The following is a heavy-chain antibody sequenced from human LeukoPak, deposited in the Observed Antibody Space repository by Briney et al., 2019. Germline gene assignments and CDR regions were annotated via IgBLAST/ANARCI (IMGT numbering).Heavy chain of an antibody. CDR3: ARLYGSGSYQFDY. D-gene: IGHD3-10*01. CDR2: IYYRST. V-gene: IGHV4-59*08. CDR1: GGSISSYY. J-gene: IGHJ4*02. Sequence: PSETLSLTCTVSGGSISSYYWSWIRQPPGKGLEWIGYIYYRSTNYNPSLKSRVTISVDTSKNQFSLKLSSVTAADTAVYYCARLYGSGSYQFDYWGQGTLVTVSS.